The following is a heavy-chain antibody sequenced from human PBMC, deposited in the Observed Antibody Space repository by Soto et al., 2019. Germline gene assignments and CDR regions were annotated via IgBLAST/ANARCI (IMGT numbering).Heavy chain of an antibody. CDR1: GFSVSSNY. D-gene: IGHD1-26*01. J-gene: IGHJ5*02. CDR3: ARHRHPRGTVGATSPLDP. V-gene: IGHV3-53*01. CDR2: HYSGGST. Sequence: ESGGGLVQPGGSLRLSCAISGFSVSSNYLSWVRQAPGKGLEWVSVHYSGGSTYYADSVQGRFTISRDKSNNTLYLQMRRVRAEHTAVYFCARHRHPRGTVGATSPLDPWGQGTQVTVSS.